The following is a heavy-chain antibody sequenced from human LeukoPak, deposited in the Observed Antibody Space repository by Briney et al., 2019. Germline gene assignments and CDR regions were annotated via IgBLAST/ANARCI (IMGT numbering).Heavy chain of an antibody. Sequence: ASVKVSCKASGYTFTSYGISWVRQAPGQGLEWMGWISAYNGNTNYAQKLQGGVTMTTDTSTSTAYMELRSLRSDDTAVYYCARSLGDVVVVAALTPYYFDYWGQGTLVTVSS. CDR1: GYTFTSYG. J-gene: IGHJ4*02. CDR3: ARSLGDVVVVAALTPYYFDY. D-gene: IGHD2-15*01. V-gene: IGHV1-18*01. CDR2: ISAYNGNT.